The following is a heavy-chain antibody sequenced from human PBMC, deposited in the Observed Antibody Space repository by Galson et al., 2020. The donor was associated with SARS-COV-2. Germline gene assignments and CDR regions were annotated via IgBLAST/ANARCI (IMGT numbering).Heavy chain of an antibody. J-gene: IGHJ4*02. CDR3: AKVGDIAVDGGGY. CDR2: IRGSGGST. D-gene: IGHD6-19*01. CDR1: GFTFSSYA. Sequence: TAGSMRLSCAPSGFTFSSYAMSWVRQAPGKGLEWVSAIRGSGGSTYYADSVKGRFTISRDNTKNTLYLQMNSLRAEDSAVYYCAKVGDIAVDGGGYWGQGTLVTVSS. V-gene: IGHV3-23*01.